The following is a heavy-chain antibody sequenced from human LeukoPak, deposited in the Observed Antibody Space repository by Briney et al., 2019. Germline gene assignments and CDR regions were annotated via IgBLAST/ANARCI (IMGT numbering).Heavy chain of an antibody. Sequence: PGGSLRLSCAASGFTFSTYWMHWVRQAPGKGLVWVSRINSDGSSTSYADSVKGRFTISRDNAKNTLYLQMNSRRAEDTAVYYCARAPSRYSGYAAADYWGQGTLVTVSS. J-gene: IGHJ4*02. D-gene: IGHD5-12*01. V-gene: IGHV3-74*01. CDR1: GFTFSTYW. CDR3: ARAPSRYSGYAAADY. CDR2: INSDGSST.